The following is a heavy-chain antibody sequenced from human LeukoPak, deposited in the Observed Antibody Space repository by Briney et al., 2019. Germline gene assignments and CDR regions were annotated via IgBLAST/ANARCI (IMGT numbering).Heavy chain of an antibody. J-gene: IGHJ5*02. Sequence: PSETLSLTCAVYGGSFSGYYWSWVRQAPGKGLEWVANIKQDGSEIYYVDSVKGRFTISRDNAKNSLYLQMNSLRAEDTAVYYCTGKRFDPWGQGTLVIVSS. D-gene: IGHD5-24*01. V-gene: IGHV3-7*01. CDR3: TGKRFDP. CDR1: GGSFSGYY. CDR2: IKQDGSEI.